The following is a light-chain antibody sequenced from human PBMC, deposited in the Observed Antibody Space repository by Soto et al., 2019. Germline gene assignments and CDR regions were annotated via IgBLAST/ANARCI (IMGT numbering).Light chain of an antibody. CDR1: SSDVDAYNF. CDR3: SSYTTNKTLL. CDR2: EVS. Sequence: QSALTQPASVSGSPGQSITISCTGTSSDVDAYNFVSWYQQHPGKAPKLIFYEVSNRPPGLSDRFSGSKSGTTASLTISGLQAEDEADYFCSSYTTNKTLLFGGGTKVTVL. V-gene: IGLV2-14*01. J-gene: IGLJ2*01.